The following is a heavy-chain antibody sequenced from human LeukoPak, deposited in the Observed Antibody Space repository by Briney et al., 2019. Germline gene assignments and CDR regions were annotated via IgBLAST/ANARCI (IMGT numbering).Heavy chain of an antibody. J-gene: IGHJ4*02. CDR3: ARFSLAISTSAKGVHQNDY. V-gene: IGHV1-46*01. D-gene: IGHD2-8*01. CDR1: GYTFTSYY. CDR2: INPSGGST. Sequence: ASVKVSCKASGYTFTSYYMHWVRQAPGQGLEWMGIINPSGGSTSYAQKFQGRVTMTRDTSTSTVYMELSSLRSEDTAVYYCARFSLAISTSAKGVHQNDYWGQGTLVTVSS.